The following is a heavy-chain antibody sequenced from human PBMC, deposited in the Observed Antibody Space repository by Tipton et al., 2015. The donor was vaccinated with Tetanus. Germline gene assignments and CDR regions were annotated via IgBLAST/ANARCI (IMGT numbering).Heavy chain of an antibody. CDR3: ARERGSGSYPLDY. D-gene: IGHD3-10*01. CDR1: GDSINAFY. V-gene: IGHV4-59*01. Sequence: TLSLTCSVSGDSINAFYWTWLRQPPGKSLEWIGNIDGAASSTYNPTFKNRVTIFRDLSKNRFSLRLTSVTAADTAIYYCARERGSGSYPLDYWGRGTLVTVSA. J-gene: IGHJ4*02. CDR2: IDGAASS.